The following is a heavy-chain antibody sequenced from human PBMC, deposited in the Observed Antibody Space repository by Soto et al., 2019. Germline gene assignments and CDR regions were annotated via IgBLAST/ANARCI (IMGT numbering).Heavy chain of an antibody. CDR2: ISYDGTNK. V-gene: IGHV3-30*18. CDR3: AKDVVVGATPGLGDFYYYYGMDV. Sequence: QVQLVESGGGVVQPGRSLRLSCAASGFTFSSYGMHWVRQAPGKGLEWVAVISYDGTNKHYADSVKGRFTISRDNSKNTLYPQMNSLRAEDTAVYYCAKDVVVGATPGLGDFYYYYGMDVWGQGTTVTVSS. D-gene: IGHD1-26*01. J-gene: IGHJ6*02. CDR1: GFTFSSYG.